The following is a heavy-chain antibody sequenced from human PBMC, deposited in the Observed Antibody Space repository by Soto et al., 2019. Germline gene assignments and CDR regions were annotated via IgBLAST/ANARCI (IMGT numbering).Heavy chain of an antibody. CDR2: IGGSGGST. D-gene: IGHD2-15*01. Sequence: PGGSLRLSCAASGFTFSSYAMNWVRQAPGKGLEWVSAIGGSGGSTYYTDSVKGRFTISRDNSKNTLYLQMNSLRAEDTAVYYCAKDRDCSGGSCYYNYWGQGTLVTVSS. CDR3: AKDRDCSGGSCYYNY. J-gene: IGHJ4*02. V-gene: IGHV3-23*01. CDR1: GFTFSSYA.